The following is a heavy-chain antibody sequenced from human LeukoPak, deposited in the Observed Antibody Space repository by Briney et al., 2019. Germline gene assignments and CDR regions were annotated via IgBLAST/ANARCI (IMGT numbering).Heavy chain of an antibody. V-gene: IGHV6-1*01. D-gene: IGHD3-10*01. CDR2: TYYRSTWYN. Sequence: SQTLSLTCAISGDSVSNNSAACNSIRQSPSSCIEWLGRTYYRSTWYNHYAGSVKTRIIINPETSKNQFSLQLNSVTPEDTAVYYCARAGSFGLAFDYWGQGTLVTVSS. J-gene: IGHJ4*02. CDR3: ARAGSFGLAFDY. CDR1: GDSVSNNSAA.